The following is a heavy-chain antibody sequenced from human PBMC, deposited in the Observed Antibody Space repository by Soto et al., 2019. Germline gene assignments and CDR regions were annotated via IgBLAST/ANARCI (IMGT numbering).Heavy chain of an antibody. D-gene: IGHD3-10*01. CDR3: ARSYGSGAYGMDV. V-gene: IGHV1-2*04. J-gene: IGHJ6*02. CDR2: INPNSGGT. Sequence: PSVKVSCKASGYTFTGYYMHWVRQAPGQGLEWMGWINPNSGGTNYAQKFQGWVTMTRDTSISTAYMELSRLRSDDTAVYYCARSYGSGAYGMDVWGQGTTVTVSS. CDR1: GYTFTGYY.